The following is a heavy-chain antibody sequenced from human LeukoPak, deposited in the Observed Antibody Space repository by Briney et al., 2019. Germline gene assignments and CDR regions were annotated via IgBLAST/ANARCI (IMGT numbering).Heavy chain of an antibody. Sequence: ASVKVSCKASGYTFTTYNINWVRQASGQGLEWMGWLNPDSGKTGYAQKFQGRVTMTRNTSIGTAYMELSSLRSEDTAVYYCARGRYSGSYYVGYFQHWGQGTLVTVSS. CDR3: ARGRYSGSYYVGYFQH. J-gene: IGHJ1*01. V-gene: IGHV1-8*01. CDR1: GYTFTTYN. D-gene: IGHD1-26*01. CDR2: LNPDSGKT.